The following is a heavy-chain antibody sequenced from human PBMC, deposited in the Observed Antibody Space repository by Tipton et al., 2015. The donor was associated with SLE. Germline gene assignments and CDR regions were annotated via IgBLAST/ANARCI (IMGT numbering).Heavy chain of an antibody. J-gene: IGHJ3*02. D-gene: IGHD3-10*01. CDR3: ARRIGEAFEI. CDR1: GGSISSYY. Sequence: TLSLTCTVSGGSISSYYWSWIRQPPGKGLEWLGYIYYSGSTNYNPSLKSRVTISVDTSKNQFSLKLSSVTAADTAVYYCARRIGEAFEIWGQGTMVSVSS. CDR2: IYYSGST. V-gene: IGHV4-59*01.